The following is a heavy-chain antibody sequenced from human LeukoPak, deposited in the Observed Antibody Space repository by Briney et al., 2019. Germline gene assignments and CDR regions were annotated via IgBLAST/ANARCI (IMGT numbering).Heavy chain of an antibody. V-gene: IGHV1-2*02. D-gene: IGHD2-15*01. CDR1: GYIFTMYG. J-gene: IGHJ4*02. CDR2: INPNSGGT. Sequence: ASVKVSCKASGYIFTMYGVGWVRPAPGQGLEWMGWINPNSGGTNYAQKFQGRVTMTRDTSISTAYMELSRLRSDDTAVYYCAREGCSGGSCYGPTGPFDYWGQGTLVTVSS. CDR3: AREGCSGGSCYGPTGPFDY.